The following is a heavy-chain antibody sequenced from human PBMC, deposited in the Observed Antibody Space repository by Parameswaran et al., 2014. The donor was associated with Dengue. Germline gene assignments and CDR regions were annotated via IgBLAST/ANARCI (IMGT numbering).Heavy chain of an antibody. D-gene: IGHD3-10*01. CDR2: IKQDGSEK. CDR3: ARDWEVRGVIAYYYYGMDV. Sequence: WIRQPPGKGLEWVANIKQDGSEKYYVDSVKGRFTVSRDNAKNSLYLQMNSLRAEDTAVYYCARDWEVRGVIAYYYYGMDVWGQGTTVTVSS. V-gene: IGHV3-7*01. J-gene: IGHJ6*02.